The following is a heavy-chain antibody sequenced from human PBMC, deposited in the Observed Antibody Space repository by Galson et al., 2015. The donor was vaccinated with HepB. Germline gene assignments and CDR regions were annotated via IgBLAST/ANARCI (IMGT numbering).Heavy chain of an antibody. CDR2: ISYDGSNK. V-gene: IGHV3-30-3*01. D-gene: IGHD1-26*01. CDR3: ARDGGIPASYMDV. J-gene: IGHJ6*03. CDR1: GFTFSSYA. Sequence: SLRLSCAASGFTFSSYAMHWVRQAPGKGLEWVAVISYDGSNKYYADSVKGRFTISRDNSKDTLYLQMNSLRAEDTAVYYCARDGGIPASYMDVWGKGTTVTVSS.